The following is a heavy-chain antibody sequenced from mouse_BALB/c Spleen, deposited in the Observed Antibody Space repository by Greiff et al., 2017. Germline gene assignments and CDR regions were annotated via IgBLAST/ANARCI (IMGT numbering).Heavy chain of an antibody. CDR3: ARPTYYRYHYYAMDY. D-gene: IGHD2-14*01. Sequence: QVQLKESGAELMKPGASVKISCKATGYTFSSYWIEWVKQRPGHGLEWIGEILPGSGSTNYNEKFKGKATFTADTSSNTAYMQLSSLTSEDSAVYYCARPTYYRYHYYAMDYWGQGTSVTVSS. J-gene: IGHJ4*01. CDR2: ILPGSGST. V-gene: IGHV1-9*01. CDR1: GYTFSSYW.